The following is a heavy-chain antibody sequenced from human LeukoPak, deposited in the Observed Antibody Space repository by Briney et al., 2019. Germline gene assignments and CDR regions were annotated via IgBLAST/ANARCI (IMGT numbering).Heavy chain of an antibody. J-gene: IGHJ4*02. CDR1: GFTFSSYA. CDR3: AKGEGINDFWSGYLPRFDY. CDR2: ISGSGGST. V-gene: IGHV3-23*01. Sequence: PGGSLRLSCAGSGFTFSSYAMSWVRQAPGKGLEWVSVISGSGGSTYHADSVKGRFTISRDNSKNTLYLQMNSLRAEDTAVCYCAKGEGINDFWSGYLPRFDYWGQGTLVTVSS. D-gene: IGHD3-3*01.